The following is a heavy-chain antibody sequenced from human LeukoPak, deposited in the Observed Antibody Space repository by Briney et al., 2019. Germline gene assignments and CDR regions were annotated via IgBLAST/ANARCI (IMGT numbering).Heavy chain of an antibody. J-gene: IGHJ4*02. D-gene: IGHD2-2*01. CDR2: IYTRGST. Sequence: PSETLSLTCTVSGGSISSYYWSWIRQPAGKGLEWIGRIYTRGSTNYNPSLKSRVTMSVDTSKNQFSLKLSSVTAADTSVYCCARGGDCSSTSCYADGFDYWGQGTLVTVSS. V-gene: IGHV4-4*07. CDR1: GGSISSYY. CDR3: ARGGDCSSTSCYADGFDY.